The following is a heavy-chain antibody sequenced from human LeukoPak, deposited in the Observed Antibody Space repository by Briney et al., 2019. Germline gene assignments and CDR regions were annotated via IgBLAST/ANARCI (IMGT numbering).Heavy chain of an antibody. CDR1: GGSISSSSYY. J-gene: IGHJ4*02. CDR2: IYYSGST. Sequence: SETLSLTCTVSGGSISSSSYYWGWIRQPPGKGLEWIGSIYYSGSTYYNPSLKSRVTISVDTSKNQFSLKLSSVTAADTAVYYCAGSRFLEWLSMGYWGQGTLVTVSS. CDR3: AGSRFLEWLSMGY. V-gene: IGHV4-39*01. D-gene: IGHD3-3*01.